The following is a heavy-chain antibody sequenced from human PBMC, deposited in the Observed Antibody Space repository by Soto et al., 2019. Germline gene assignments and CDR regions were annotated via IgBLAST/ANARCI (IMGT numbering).Heavy chain of an antibody. CDR1: GYTFTSYG. Sequence: QVQLVQSGAEVKKPGASVKVSCKASGYTFTSYGISWVRQAPGQGLEWMGWISAYNGNTNYAQKLQGRVTMTTDTSTSTAYMDLRSLRSDDTAVYYCAREIPAYYDFWCGYKYYYYYGMDFWGQGTTVTVSS. CDR3: AREIPAYYDFWCGYKYYYYYGMDF. V-gene: IGHV1-18*01. D-gene: IGHD3-3*01. J-gene: IGHJ6*02. CDR2: ISAYNGNT.